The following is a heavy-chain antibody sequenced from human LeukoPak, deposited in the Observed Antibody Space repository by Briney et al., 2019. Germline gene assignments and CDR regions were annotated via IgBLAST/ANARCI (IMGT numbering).Heavy chain of an antibody. CDR3: ATYGQVLLPFES. J-gene: IGHJ4*02. Sequence: GGSLRLSCAASGFTFSTFAMIWVRQPPGKGLEWVSRIFPSGGEIHYADSVRGRFTISRDNSKSTLSLQMNSLRAEDTAIYYCATYGQVLLPFESWGQGTLVTVSS. V-gene: IGHV3-23*01. CDR1: GFTFSTFA. D-gene: IGHD2-8*02. CDR2: IFPSGGEI.